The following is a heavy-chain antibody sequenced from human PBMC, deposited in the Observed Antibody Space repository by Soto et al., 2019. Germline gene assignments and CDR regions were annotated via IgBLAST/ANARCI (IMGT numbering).Heavy chain of an antibody. J-gene: IGHJ4*02. Sequence: SVKVSCKASGGTFSSYAISWVRQAPGQGLEWMGGIIPIFGTANYAQKFQGRVTITADESTSTAYMELSSLRSEDTAVYYCARLDGYGDYEYYFDYWGQGTLVTVSS. D-gene: IGHD4-17*01. V-gene: IGHV1-69*13. CDR2: IIPIFGTA. CDR1: GGTFSSYA. CDR3: ARLDGYGDYEYYFDY.